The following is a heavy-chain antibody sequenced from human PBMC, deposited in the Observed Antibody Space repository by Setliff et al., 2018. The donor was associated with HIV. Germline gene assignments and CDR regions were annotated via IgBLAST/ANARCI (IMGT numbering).Heavy chain of an antibody. CDR2: IIPIYGST. CDR3: ARGSTAVNYYYNHMDV. Sequence: ASVKVSCKASGYTFTSYDINWVRQATGQGLEWMGRIIPIYGSTNYAQRFQGRVTITADKSTNTAYMELSSLKSEDTAVYYCARGSTAVNYYYNHMDVWGKGTTVTVSS. D-gene: IGHD2-2*01. CDR1: GYTFTSYD. V-gene: IGHV1-69*06. J-gene: IGHJ6*03.